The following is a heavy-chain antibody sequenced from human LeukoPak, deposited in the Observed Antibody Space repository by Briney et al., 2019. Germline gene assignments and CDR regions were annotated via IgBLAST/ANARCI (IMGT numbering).Heavy chain of an antibody. CDR1: GFTFSSYS. D-gene: IGHD4-17*01. J-gene: IGHJ5*02. V-gene: IGHV3-21*01. CDR3: ALLSYGDYGWFDP. CDR2: ISSSSSYI. Sequence: GGSLRLSCAASGFTFSSYSMNWVRQAPGKGLEWVSSISSSSSYIYYADSVKGRFAISRDNSKNTLYLQMNSLRAEDTAVYYCALLSYGDYGWFDPWGQGTLVTVSS.